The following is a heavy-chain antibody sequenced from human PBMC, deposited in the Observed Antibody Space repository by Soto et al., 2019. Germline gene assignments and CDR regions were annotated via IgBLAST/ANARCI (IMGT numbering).Heavy chain of an antibody. CDR1: GFTFSSYS. CDR3: ARHSSSWQGYYYYGMDV. D-gene: IGHD6-13*01. Sequence: CAASGFTFSSYSMNWVRQAPGKGLEWVSSISSSSSYIYYADSVKGRFTISRDNAKNSLYLQMNSLRAEDTAVYYCARHSSSWQGYYYYGMDVWGQGTTVTVSS. V-gene: IGHV3-21*01. J-gene: IGHJ6*02. CDR2: ISSSSSYI.